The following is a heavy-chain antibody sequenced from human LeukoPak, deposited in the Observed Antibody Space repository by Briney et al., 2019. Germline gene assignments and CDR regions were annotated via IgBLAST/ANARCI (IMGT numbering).Heavy chain of an antibody. D-gene: IGHD3-10*01. CDR2: IYYSGST. V-gene: IGHV4-39*01. CDR1: GGSISSSSYY. Sequence: SETLYLTCTVSGGSISSSSYYWGWIRQPPGKGLEWIGSIYYSGSTYYNPSLKSRVTISVDTSKNQFSLKLSSVTAADTAVYYCARLGLYGSGSYWGQGTLVTVSS. CDR3: ARLGLYGSGSY. J-gene: IGHJ4*02.